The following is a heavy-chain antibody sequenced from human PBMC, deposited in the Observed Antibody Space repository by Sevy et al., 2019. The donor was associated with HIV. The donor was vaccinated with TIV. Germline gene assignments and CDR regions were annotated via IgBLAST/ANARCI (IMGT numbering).Heavy chain of an antibody. CDR1: GYSFINHA. D-gene: IGHD2-15*01. V-gene: IGHV7-4-1*02. CDR2: INTYRGNS. Sequence: ASVKVSCKASGYSFINHAINWVRQAPGQGREWMGYINTYRGNSTFAQGFTGRFVLSVDASVSTAYLQITSLTNDDTAVYYCTRKHGFCSGGKCSDYGMDAWGQGSKVTVSS. CDR3: TRKHGFCSGGKCSDYGMDA. J-gene: IGHJ6*02.